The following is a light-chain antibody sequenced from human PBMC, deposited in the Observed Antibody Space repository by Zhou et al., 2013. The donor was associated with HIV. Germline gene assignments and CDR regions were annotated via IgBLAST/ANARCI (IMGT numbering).Light chain of an antibody. V-gene: IGKV1-8*01. CDR2: GAS. CDR3: QQYDNIPIT. CDR1: QNVNTD. J-gene: IGKJ5*01. Sequence: AIQMTQSPSSLSASTGDRVTLTCRASQNVNTDLAWYQQKPGKAPNLLVFGASILQSGVPSRFSGRRSGTDFTFTISSLQPEDIATYFCQQYDNIPITFGQGTRLEIK.